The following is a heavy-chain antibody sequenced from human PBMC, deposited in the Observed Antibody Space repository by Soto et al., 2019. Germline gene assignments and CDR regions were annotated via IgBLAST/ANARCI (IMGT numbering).Heavy chain of an antibody. J-gene: IGHJ4*02. CDR2: MNPNSGNT. CDR1: GYTFTSYD. V-gene: IGHV1-8*01. CDR3: ARGRRNCSGGSCRYYFDY. Sequence: QVQLVQSGAEVKKPGASVKVSGKASGYTFTSYDINWVRQATGQGLEWMGWMNPNSGNTGYAQKFQGRVTMTRNTSISTAYMELSSLRSEDTAVYYCARGRRNCSGGSCRYYFDYWGQGTLVTVSS. D-gene: IGHD2-15*01.